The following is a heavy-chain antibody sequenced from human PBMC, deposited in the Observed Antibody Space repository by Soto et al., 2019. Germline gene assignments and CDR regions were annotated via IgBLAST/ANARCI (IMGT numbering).Heavy chain of an antibody. CDR1: GFSVSDTN. CDR3: ARHGYSSGPYFDF. D-gene: IGHD2-8*02. J-gene: IGHJ4*02. CDR2: LYPGGSS. Sequence: GRSLRRYCAASGFSVSDTNMSWVRQAPGKGLAWLSVLYPGGSSYYVASVEGRFTVSRDNSKNTLFLQMDSLRAEDTAVYYCARHGYSSGPYFDFRGQGTLVTVSS. V-gene: IGHV3-53*01.